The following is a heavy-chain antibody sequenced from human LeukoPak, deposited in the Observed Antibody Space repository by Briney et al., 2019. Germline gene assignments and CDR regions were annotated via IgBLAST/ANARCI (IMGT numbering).Heavy chain of an antibody. CDR2: TYYRPKWYN. J-gene: IGHJ4*02. V-gene: IGHV6-1*01. CDR3: ARAYNWRRGCTLDY. CDR1: GDGVSSNSAA. D-gene: IGHD1-1*01. Sequence: SQTLSPTCAIPGDGVSSNSAAWNWIRQSPSRGLEWLGRTYYRPKWYNDYAVSVKSRITINPDTSKNQFSLQLNSVTPEDTAVYYCARAYNWRRGCTLDYWGQGTLVTVSS.